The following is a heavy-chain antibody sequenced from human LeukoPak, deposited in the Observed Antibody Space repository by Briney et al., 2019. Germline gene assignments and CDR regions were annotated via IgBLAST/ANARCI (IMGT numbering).Heavy chain of an antibody. CDR2: IYYSGSGST. CDR1: GGSISSGSYY. CDR3: ARHAVYAGSGGSFDY. D-gene: IGHD6-19*01. Sequence: PSETLSLTCTVSGGSISSGSYYWSWIRQPAGKGLEWIGYIYYSGSGSTNNNPSLKSRVTISVDTSKNQFSLNLSSVTAADTAVYYCARHAVYAGSGGSFDYWGQGTLITVSS. V-gene: IGHV4-61*10. J-gene: IGHJ4*02.